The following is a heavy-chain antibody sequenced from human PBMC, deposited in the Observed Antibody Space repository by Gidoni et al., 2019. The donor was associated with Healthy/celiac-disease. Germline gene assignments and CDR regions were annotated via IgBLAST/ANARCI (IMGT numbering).Heavy chain of an antibody. J-gene: IGHJ4*02. CDR2: ITSSSIYT. CDR3: ARLSYSSSFDY. D-gene: IGHD6-13*01. Sequence: QVQLVESGGGLVKPGGSLRLSCAASGFTFSDYYMSWIRQAPGKGLECISYITSSSIYTNYADSVKGRFTISRDNAKNSLFLQMNSLRAEDTAVYYCARLSYSSSFDYWGQGTLVTVSS. CDR1: GFTFSDYY. V-gene: IGHV3-11*05.